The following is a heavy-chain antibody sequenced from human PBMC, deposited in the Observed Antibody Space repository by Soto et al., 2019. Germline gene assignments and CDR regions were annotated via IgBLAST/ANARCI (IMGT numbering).Heavy chain of an antibody. CDR3: ARPPYFYDSGPSRLVE. V-gene: IGHV4-39*01. D-gene: IGHD3-10*01. Sequence: SETLSLRSTVSRGSISSRTYYWRWIHQPPGKGLEWIGSIYCSGRTYYNPSLKSRVTISLDTSDKQFALKLSSVTGADTAVYYCARPPYFYDSGPSRLVEWGQGPLVTVS. J-gene: IGHJ4*02. CDR1: RGSISSRTYY. CDR2: IYCSGRT.